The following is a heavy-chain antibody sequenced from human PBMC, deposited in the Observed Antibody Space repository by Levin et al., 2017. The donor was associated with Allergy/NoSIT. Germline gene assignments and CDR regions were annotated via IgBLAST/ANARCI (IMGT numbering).Heavy chain of an antibody. D-gene: IGHD2-15*01. CDR1: GGSISSSY. Sequence: SQTLSLTCTVSGGSISSSYWNWIRQPPGKGLEWVGYVYYRGSTNYNPSLKSRVTISVDTSKNQFSLKLSSVTAADAAVYDCARDNAPKGRGFDYWGQGTLVTVSS. J-gene: IGHJ4*02. CDR3: ARDNAPKGRGFDY. V-gene: IGHV4-59*01. CDR2: VYYRGST.